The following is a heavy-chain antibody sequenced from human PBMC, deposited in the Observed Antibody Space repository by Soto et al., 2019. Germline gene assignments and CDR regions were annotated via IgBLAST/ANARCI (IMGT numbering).Heavy chain of an antibody. CDR2: IIPIFGTA. Sequence: SVKVSCKASGGTFSSYAISWVRQAPGQGLEWMGGIIPIFGTANYAQKFQGRVTITADESTSTAYMELSSLRSEDTAVYYCARENDILTGYYSPQWRYYNGMDVWGQGTTVTVSS. CDR3: ARENDILTGYYSPQWRYYNGMDV. V-gene: IGHV1-69*13. J-gene: IGHJ6*02. D-gene: IGHD3-9*01. CDR1: GGTFSSYA.